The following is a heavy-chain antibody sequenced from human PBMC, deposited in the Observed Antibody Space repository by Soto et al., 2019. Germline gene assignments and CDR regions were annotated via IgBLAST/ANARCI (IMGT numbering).Heavy chain of an antibody. CDR2: IYYSGST. J-gene: IGHJ4*02. Sequence: SETLSLTCTVSGGSISSGGYYWSWIRQHPGKGLEWIGYIYYSGSTYYNPSLKSRVTISVDTSKNQFSLKLSSVTAADTAVYYCARAEGGYDIMYYFDYWGQGTLVTVSS. CDR1: GGSISSGGYY. CDR3: ARAEGGYDIMYYFDY. V-gene: IGHV4-31*03. D-gene: IGHD5-12*01.